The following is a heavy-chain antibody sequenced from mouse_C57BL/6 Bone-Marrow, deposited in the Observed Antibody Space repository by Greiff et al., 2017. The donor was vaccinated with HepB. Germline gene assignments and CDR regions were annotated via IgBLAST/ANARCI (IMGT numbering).Heavy chain of an antibody. Sequence: EVQLQQSGTVLARPGASVKMSCKTSGYTFTSYWMHWVKQRPGQGLEWIGAIYPGNSDTNYNEKVKGKATLTVDTSSSPAYMQLSSLTSEDSAVYYCAYYSNFLDYWGQGTTLTVSS. CDR3: AYYSNFLDY. CDR2: IYPGNSDT. V-gene: IGHV1-5*01. J-gene: IGHJ2*01. D-gene: IGHD2-5*01. CDR1: GYTFTSYW.